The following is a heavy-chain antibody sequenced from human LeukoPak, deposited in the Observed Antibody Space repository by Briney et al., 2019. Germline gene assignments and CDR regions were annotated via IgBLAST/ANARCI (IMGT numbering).Heavy chain of an antibody. CDR3: ATDFLYYGDFDY. D-gene: IGHD3-3*01. Sequence: ASVKVSCKVSGYTLTERSMHWVRQAPGKGLEWMGGFDPEDGETIYAQKFQGRVTMTEDTSTDTAYMELSSLRSEDTAVYYCATDFLYYGDFDYWRQGTLVTVSS. CDR1: GYTLTERS. J-gene: IGHJ4*02. CDR2: FDPEDGET. V-gene: IGHV1-24*01.